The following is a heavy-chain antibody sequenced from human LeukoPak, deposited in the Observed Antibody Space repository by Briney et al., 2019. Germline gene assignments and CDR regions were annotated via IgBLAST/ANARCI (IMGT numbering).Heavy chain of an antibody. D-gene: IGHD3-16*01. J-gene: IGHJ4*02. V-gene: IGHV3-21*01. CDR1: GFTFSSYA. CDR2: ISSSSSYI. Sequence: PGGSLRLSCAASGFTFSSYAMSWVRQAPGKGLEWVSSISSSSSYIYYADSVKGRFTISRDNAKNSLYLQMNSLRAEDTAVYYCASAYAGRGDYWGQGTLVTVSS. CDR3: ASAYAGRGDY.